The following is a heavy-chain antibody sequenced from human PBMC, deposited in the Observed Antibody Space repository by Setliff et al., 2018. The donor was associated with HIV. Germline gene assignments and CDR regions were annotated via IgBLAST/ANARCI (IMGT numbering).Heavy chain of an antibody. Sequence: SETLSLTCNVSIGSISSYYWNWIRQPAGTGLQWIGRISTSGNTNYNPSLKSRLTITKDTSKNQVVLTMTNMDPVDTATYYCAHSTFVAAAGGFDYWGQGTLVTVSS. J-gene: IGHJ4*02. CDR3: AHSTFVAAAGGFDY. CDR2: ISTSGNT. CDR1: IGSISSYY. D-gene: IGHD6-13*01. V-gene: IGHV4-4*07.